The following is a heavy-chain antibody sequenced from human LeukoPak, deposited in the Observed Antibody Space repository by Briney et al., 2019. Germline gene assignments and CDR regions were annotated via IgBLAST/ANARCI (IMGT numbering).Heavy chain of an antibody. CDR3: TRGHASGWTRDAFDL. Sequence: PGGSLRLSCAASGFTFNRFWMHWVRQAPGQGLMWISHVNEDGSRTTYADPVKGRFTVSRDNARGTLYLEMNNLAVADTAVYYCTRGHASGWTRDAFDLWGQGTMVTVSS. J-gene: IGHJ3*01. CDR1: GFTFNRFW. CDR2: VNEDGSRT. D-gene: IGHD6-19*01. V-gene: IGHV3-74*01.